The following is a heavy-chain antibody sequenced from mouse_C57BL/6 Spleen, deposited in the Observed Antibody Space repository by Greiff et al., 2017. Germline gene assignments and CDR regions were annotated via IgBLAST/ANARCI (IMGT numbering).Heavy chain of an antibody. CDR3: ARAEGYFDV. CDR1: GFTFSSYA. Sequence: EVHLVESGGGLVKPGGSLKLSCAASGFTFSSYAMSWVRQTPEKRLEWVATISDGGSYTYYPDNVKGRFTISRDNAKNNLYLQMSHLKSEDTAMYYCARAEGYFDVWGTGTTVTVSS. J-gene: IGHJ1*03. V-gene: IGHV5-4*01. CDR2: ISDGGSYT.